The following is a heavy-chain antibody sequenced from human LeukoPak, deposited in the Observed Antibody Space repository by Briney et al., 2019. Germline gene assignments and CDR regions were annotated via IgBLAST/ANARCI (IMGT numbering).Heavy chain of an antibody. CDR2: IYYTGST. J-gene: IGHJ4*02. V-gene: IGHV4-59*01. D-gene: IGHD6-13*01. CDR1: GGSISNYY. CDR3: ARAGYSSSWKREYYFDY. Sequence: SETLSLTCTVSGGSISNYYWTWIRQPPGKGLEWIGYIYYTGSTNYNPSLKSRVTISVDTSKNQFSLKLSSVTAADTAVYYCARAGYSSSWKREYYFDYWGQGTLVTVSS.